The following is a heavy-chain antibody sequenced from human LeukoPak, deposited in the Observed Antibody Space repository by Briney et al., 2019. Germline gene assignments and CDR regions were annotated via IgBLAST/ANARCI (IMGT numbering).Heavy chain of an antibody. J-gene: IGHJ4*02. CDR2: IYYSGST. CDR3: ARDDGVVVLNGGLDY. Sequence: PSETLSLTCTVSGGSISSYYWSWIRQPPGKGLEWIGYIYYSGSTNYNPSLKSRVTISVDTSKKQFSLKLSSVTAADTAVYYCARDDGVVVLNGGLDYWGQGTLVTVSS. V-gene: IGHV4-59*12. CDR1: GGSISSYY. D-gene: IGHD3-22*01.